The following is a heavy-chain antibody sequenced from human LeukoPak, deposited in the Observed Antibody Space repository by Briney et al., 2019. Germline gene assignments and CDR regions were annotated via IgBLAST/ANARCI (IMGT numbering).Heavy chain of an antibody. D-gene: IGHD2-2*01. J-gene: IGHJ4*02. Sequence: PSETLSLTCTVSGGSISSSYWSWIRQPPGKGLEWIGYGYYSGSTNYNPSLQSRVTISLDTSKNQFSLKLSSVTAADTAVYYCAREYCSSSSCYFDYWGQGTLVTVSS. CDR2: GYYSGST. CDR3: AREYCSSSSCYFDY. V-gene: IGHV4-59*01. CDR1: GGSISSSY.